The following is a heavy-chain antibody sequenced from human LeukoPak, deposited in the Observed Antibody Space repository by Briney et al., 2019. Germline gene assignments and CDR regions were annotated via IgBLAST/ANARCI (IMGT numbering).Heavy chain of an antibody. Sequence: PSETLSLTCTASGGSISSSSYYWGWIRQPPGKGLEWIGSIYYSGSTYYNPSLKSRVTISVDTSKNQFSLKLSSVTAADTAVYYCARQYTLDAFDIWGQGTMVTVSS. CDR3: ARQYTLDAFDI. CDR1: GGSISSSSYY. D-gene: IGHD5-18*01. J-gene: IGHJ3*02. V-gene: IGHV4-39*01. CDR2: IYYSGST.